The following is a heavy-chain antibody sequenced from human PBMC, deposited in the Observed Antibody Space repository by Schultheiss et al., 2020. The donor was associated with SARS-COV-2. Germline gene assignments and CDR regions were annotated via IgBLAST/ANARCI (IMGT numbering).Heavy chain of an antibody. CDR2: IYYSGST. J-gene: IGHJ5*02. CDR1: GGSISSYY. V-gene: IGHV4-59*08. D-gene: IGHD6-19*01. CDR3: ARHGSSYSSGWSHPYNWFDP. Sequence: SETLSLTCTVSGGSISSYYWSWIRQPPGKGLEWIGYIYYSGSTNYNSSLKSRVTISVDKSKNQFSLKLSSVTAADTAVYYCARHGSSYSSGWSHPYNWFDPWGQGTLVTVSS.